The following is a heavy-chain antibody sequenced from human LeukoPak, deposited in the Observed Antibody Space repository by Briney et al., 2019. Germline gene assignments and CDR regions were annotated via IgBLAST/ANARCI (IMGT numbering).Heavy chain of an antibody. Sequence: PSETLSLTCTVSGGSISSYYWSWIRQPPGKGLEWIGYIYYGGSTNYNPSLKSRVTISVDTSKNQFSLKLSSVTAADTAVYYCARVGVYCGGDCYLSDWGQGTLVTVSS. CDR1: GGSISSYY. CDR3: ARVGVYCGGDCYLSD. D-gene: IGHD2-21*02. CDR2: IYYGGST. V-gene: IGHV4-59*01. J-gene: IGHJ4*02.